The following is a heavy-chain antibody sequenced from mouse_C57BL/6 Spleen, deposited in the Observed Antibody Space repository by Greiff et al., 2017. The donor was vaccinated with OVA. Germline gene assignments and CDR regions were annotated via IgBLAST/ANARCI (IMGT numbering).Heavy chain of an antibody. V-gene: IGHV5-17*01. Sequence: DVKLVESGGGLVKPGGSLKLSCAASGFTFSDYGMHWVRQAPEEGLEWVAYISSGSSTIYYADPVKGRFTISRDNAKNTLFLQMTRLRSEDTAMYYCATPHAMDYWGQGTSVTVSS. D-gene: IGHD6-1*01. CDR3: ATPHAMDY. J-gene: IGHJ4*01. CDR2: ISSGSSTI. CDR1: GFTFSDYG.